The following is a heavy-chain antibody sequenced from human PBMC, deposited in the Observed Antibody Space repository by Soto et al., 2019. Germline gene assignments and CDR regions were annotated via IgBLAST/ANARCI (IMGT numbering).Heavy chain of an antibody. Sequence: XGSLRLSFAAAGFTFSSFWMDWVRQAPGKGLEWVGNINPDGSEKHYVDSVKGRFTISRDNAKNSLYLHMSSLTAEDSALYYCSRSLDYWGQGSRVTVSS. CDR3: SRSLDY. CDR2: INPDGSEK. CDR1: GFTFSSFW. V-gene: IGHV3-7*01. J-gene: IGHJ4*02.